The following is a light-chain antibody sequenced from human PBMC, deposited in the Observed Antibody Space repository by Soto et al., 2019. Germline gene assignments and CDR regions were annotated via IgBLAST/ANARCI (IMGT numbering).Light chain of an antibody. J-gene: IGKJ4*01. CDR3: QHYNNWPPNLT. CDR2: GAS. V-gene: IGKV3-15*01. Sequence: EIVMPQSPATLPVSPGERATLSCRASQSVSTNLAWYQQKPGQAPRLLVYGASARATGIPVRFSGSGSGTEFTPTISSLQSEDFAVYYGQHYNNWPPNLTFGGGTKVEIK. CDR1: QSVSTN.